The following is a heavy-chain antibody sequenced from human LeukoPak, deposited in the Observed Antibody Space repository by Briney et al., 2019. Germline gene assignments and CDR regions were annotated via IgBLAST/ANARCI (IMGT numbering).Heavy chain of an antibody. Sequence: PGGSLRLSCAASGFTFSSYAMHGVRQAPGKGLEWVALIRYDGSHKYYADSVKGRFTISRDNSKNTLYLQMNSLRVEDTAVYYCAKDQLGSSWPLSSDYWGQGTLVTVSS. V-gene: IGHV3-30*02. D-gene: IGHD6-13*01. CDR3: AKDQLGSSWPLSSDY. CDR1: GFTFSSYA. J-gene: IGHJ4*02. CDR2: IRYDGSHK.